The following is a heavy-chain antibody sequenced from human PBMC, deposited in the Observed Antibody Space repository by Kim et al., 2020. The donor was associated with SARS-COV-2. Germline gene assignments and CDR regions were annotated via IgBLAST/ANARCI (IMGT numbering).Heavy chain of an antibody. D-gene: IGHD6-13*01. CDR3: ARGRTGSWHIYYYGMDV. J-gene: IGHJ6*02. CDR1: GGSVSSYY. CDR2: IYYSGST. Sequence: SETLSLTCTVSGGSVSSYYWSWIRQPPGKGLEWIGYIYYSGSTNYNPSLKSRVTISVDTSKNQFSLKLSSVTAADTAVYYCARGRTGSWHIYYYGMDVWGQGTTVTVSS. V-gene: IGHV4-59*02.